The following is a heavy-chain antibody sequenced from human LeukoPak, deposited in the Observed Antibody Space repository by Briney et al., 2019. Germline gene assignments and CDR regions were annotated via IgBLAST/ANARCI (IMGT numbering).Heavy chain of an antibody. V-gene: IGHV4-30-4*08. CDR1: GFTFSSYS. J-gene: IGHJ4*02. CDR2: IYYSGST. CDR3: ARARRSGYYYY. D-gene: IGHD3-22*01. Sequence: LRLSCAASGFTFSSYSMNWVRQAPGKGLEWIGYIYYSGSTYYNPSLKSRVTISVDTSKNQFSLKLSSVTAADTAVYYCARARRSGYYYYWGQGTLVTVSS.